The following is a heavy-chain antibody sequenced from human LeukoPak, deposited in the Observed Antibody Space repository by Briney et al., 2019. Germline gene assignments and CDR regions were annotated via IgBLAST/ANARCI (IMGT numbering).Heavy chain of an antibody. CDR2: IYYSGST. CDR1: GGSISSYY. D-gene: IGHD2-8*01. J-gene: IGHJ3*02. V-gene: IGHV4-59*01. CDR3: AKGTRVSLLTDAFDI. Sequence: SETLSLTCTVSGGSISSYYWSWIRQPPGKGLEWIGYIYYSGSTNYNPSLKSRVTISVDTSRNQFSLKLSSVTAADTAVYYCAKGTRVSLLTDAFDIWGQGTMVTVSS.